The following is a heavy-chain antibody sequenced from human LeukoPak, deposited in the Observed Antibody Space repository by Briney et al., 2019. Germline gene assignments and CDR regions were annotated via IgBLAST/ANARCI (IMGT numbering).Heavy chain of an antibody. D-gene: IGHD3-10*01. Sequence: PGGSLRLSCAASGFTFSSYSMNWVRQAPGKGLEWVSYISSSSTIYYADSVKGRFTISRDNAKNSLYLQMNSLRAEDTAVYYCARDGLLWFGELYSFDYWGQGTLVTVSS. CDR2: ISSSSTI. CDR3: ARDGLLWFGELYSFDY. J-gene: IGHJ4*02. V-gene: IGHV3-48*04. CDR1: GFTFSSYS.